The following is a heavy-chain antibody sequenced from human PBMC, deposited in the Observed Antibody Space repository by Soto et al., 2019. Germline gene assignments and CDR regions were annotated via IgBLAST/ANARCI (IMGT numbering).Heavy chain of an antibody. CDR1: GGTFSSYA. V-gene: IGHV1-69*06. J-gene: IGHJ6*02. Sequence: GASVKVSCKASGGTFSSYAISWVRQAPGQGLEWMGGIIPIFGTANYAQKFQGRVTITADKSTSTAYMELSSLRSEDTAVYYCATTRNFDWLSTAYYYYYGMDVWGQGTTVTVSS. CDR3: ATTRNFDWLSTAYYYYYGMDV. CDR2: IIPIFGTA. D-gene: IGHD3-9*01.